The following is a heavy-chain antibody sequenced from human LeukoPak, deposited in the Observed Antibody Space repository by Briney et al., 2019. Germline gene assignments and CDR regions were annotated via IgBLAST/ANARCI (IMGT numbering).Heavy chain of an antibody. CDR1: GFTFSSSA. J-gene: IGHJ4*02. V-gene: IGHV3-30*18. CDR3: AKSGIAAAGQRGYFDY. D-gene: IGHD6-13*01. CDR2: ISNDGSNK. Sequence: GGSLRLSCAASGFTFSSSAMSWVRQAPGKGLEWVAVISNDGSNKYYADSVKGRFTISRDNSKNTVYLQMSSLRGEDTAVYYCAKSGIAAAGQRGYFDYWGQGTLVTVSS.